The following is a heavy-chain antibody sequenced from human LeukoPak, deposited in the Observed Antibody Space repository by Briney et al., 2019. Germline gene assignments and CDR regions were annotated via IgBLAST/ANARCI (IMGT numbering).Heavy chain of an antibody. CDR1: GCTFSSYA. D-gene: IGHD6-13*01. Sequence: SVKVSCKASGCTFSSYAISWVRQAPGKGLEWMGGIIPIFGTAKYAQKFQGRITVTAAKSTRTAYMELSSLRPEDTAVYYCARSSIIAAAGPYYFGYWGQGNLVTVSS. V-gene: IGHV1-69*06. CDR3: ARSSIIAAAGPYYFGY. CDR2: IIPIFGTA. J-gene: IGHJ4*02.